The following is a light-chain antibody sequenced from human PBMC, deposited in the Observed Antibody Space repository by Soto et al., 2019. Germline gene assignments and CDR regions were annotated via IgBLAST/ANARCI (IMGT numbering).Light chain of an antibody. V-gene: IGKV3-11*01. CDR2: DTS. Sequence: EFVLTQSPATLSLSPGERVTLSCRASQSVSSYVAWYQQKPGQTPRLLIYDTSNRATGIPARFSGSGSGTDFTLTISSLEPEDFAVYYCQQRSNWPPGVTFGGGTKVEIK. CDR1: QSVSSY. J-gene: IGKJ4*01. CDR3: QQRSNWPPGVT.